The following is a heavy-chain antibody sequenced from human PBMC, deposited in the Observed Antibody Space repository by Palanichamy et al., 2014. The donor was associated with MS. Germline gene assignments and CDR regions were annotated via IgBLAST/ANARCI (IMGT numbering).Heavy chain of an antibody. V-gene: IGHV3-7*01. CDR3: ARPGYGDYVGRGDDAFHI. D-gene: IGHD4-17*01. CDR1: GFTFSSYW. Sequence: EVQLVESGGGLVQPGGSLRLSCAASGFTFSSYWMSWVRQAPGKGLEWVANIKQDGSEKYYVDSVKGRFTISRDNAKNSLYLQMNSLRAEDTAVYYCARPGYGDYVGRGDDAFHIWGQGTMVTVSS. CDR2: IKQDGSEK. J-gene: IGHJ3*02.